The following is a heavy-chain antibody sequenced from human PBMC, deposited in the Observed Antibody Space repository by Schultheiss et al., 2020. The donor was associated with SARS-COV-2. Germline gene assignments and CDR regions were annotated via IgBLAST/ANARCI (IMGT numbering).Heavy chain of an antibody. V-gene: IGHV4-59*01. CDR3: AREFGIAAAGAYYYYGMDV. CDR1: GGSISSYY. J-gene: IGHJ6*02. CDR2: IYYSGST. D-gene: IGHD6-13*01. Sequence: SETLSLTCTVSGGSISSYYWSWIRQPPGKGLEWIGYIYYSGSTNYNPSLKSRVTISVDTSKNQFSLKLSSVTAADTAVYYCAREFGIAAAGAYYYYGMDVWGQGTTVTVSS.